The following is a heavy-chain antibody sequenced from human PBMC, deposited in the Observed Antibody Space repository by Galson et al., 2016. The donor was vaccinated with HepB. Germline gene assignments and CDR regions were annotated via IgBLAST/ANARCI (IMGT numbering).Heavy chain of an antibody. V-gene: IGHV3-74*03. CDR3: TKRLSHGMDV. Sequence: SLRLSCAASGFTFTYYWMDWVRQAPGGGLVWVSTINPDGTSTKYADSVKGRFTMSRDNAKNTLHLQMDSLRVDDTAVYYCTKRLSHGMDVWGQGTTVTVSS. J-gene: IGHJ6*02. CDR2: INPDGTST. CDR1: GFTFTYYW.